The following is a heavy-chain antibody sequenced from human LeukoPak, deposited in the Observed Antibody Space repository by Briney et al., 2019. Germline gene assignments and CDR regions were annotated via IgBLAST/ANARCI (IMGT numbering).Heavy chain of an antibody. CDR3: ARRGITMVRGVIITDYYYYMDV. CDR1: GITFSSYS. D-gene: IGHD3-10*01. CDR2: ISIISSYI. Sequence: GGSLRLSCAASGITFSSYSMNWVRQAPGKGLEWVSCISIISSYIYYADSVKGRFTIARDNAKNTLYLQMNSLRAEDTAVYYCARRGITMVRGVIITDYYYYMDVWGKGTTVTISS. J-gene: IGHJ6*03. V-gene: IGHV3-21*01.